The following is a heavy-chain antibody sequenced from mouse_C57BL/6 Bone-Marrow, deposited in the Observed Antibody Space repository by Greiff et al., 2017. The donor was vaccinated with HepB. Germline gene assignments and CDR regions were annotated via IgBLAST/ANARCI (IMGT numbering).Heavy chain of an antibody. J-gene: IGHJ3*01. Sequence: QVQLQQPGAELVKPGASVKLSCKASGYTFTSYWMQWVKQRPGQGLEWIGEIDPSDSYTNYNQKFKGKATLTVDTSSSTAYMQLSSLTSEDSAVYYCASSFAYWGQGTRVTVSA. CDR3: ASSFAY. CDR2: IDPSDSYT. CDR1: GYTFTSYW. V-gene: IGHV1-50*01.